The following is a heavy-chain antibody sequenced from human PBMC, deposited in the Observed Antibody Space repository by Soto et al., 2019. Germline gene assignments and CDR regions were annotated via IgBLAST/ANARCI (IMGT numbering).Heavy chain of an antibody. J-gene: IGHJ3*02. CDR3: DHRRDDSGGTDAFDI. CDR1: GFSLSTDEVG. D-gene: IGHD3-22*01. V-gene: IGHV2-5*02. Sequence: QITLKEAGPTLVKLTQTLTLTCTFSGFSLSTDEVGVGWIRQPPGKALEWLALVYWDDNKRYSPSLKSRLTITKDTSKNQVVLTMTNMDPVDTATYFCDHRRDDSGGTDAFDIWGQGTMVIVSS. CDR2: VYWDDNK.